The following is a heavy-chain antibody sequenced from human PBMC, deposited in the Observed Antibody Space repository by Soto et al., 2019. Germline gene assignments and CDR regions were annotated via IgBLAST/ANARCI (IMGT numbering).Heavy chain of an antibody. CDR1: GFSFHTFD. CDR2: ISTTSGAI. Sequence: EVQLVESGGGLVQPGGSLRLSCITSGFSFHTFDMNWVLQAPGRGLEWVSAISTTSGAIYYADSMRGRFTVSRDNAKSSLYLQMNSLRDEDTAGYYCARGNSSGSHYNAGYWGQGTLVTVSS. D-gene: IGHD3-10*01. J-gene: IGHJ4*02. V-gene: IGHV3-48*02. CDR3: ARGNSSGSHYNAGY.